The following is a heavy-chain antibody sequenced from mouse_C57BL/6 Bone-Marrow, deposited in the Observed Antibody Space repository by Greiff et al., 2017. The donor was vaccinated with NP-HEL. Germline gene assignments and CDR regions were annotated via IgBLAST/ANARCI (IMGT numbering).Heavy chain of an antibody. V-gene: IGHV1-64*01. CDR3: ARELYYAMDY. CDR2: IHPNSGST. Sequence: QVQLQQPGAELVKPGASVKLSCKASGYTFTSYWMHWVKQRPGQGLEWIGLIHPNSGSTNYNEKFKSKATLTVDKSSSTAYMQLSSLTSEDSAVYYCARELYYAMDYWGQGTSVTVSS. J-gene: IGHJ4*01. CDR1: GYTFTSYW.